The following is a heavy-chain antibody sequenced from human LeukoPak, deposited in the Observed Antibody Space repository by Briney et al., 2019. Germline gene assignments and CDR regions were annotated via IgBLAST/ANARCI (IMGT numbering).Heavy chain of an antibody. J-gene: IGHJ4*02. CDR1: GFTFSTYM. V-gene: IGHV3-74*01. D-gene: IGHD3-16*01. Sequence: GGSLRLSCAASGFTFSTYMMNWVRQAPGKGLVWVARTNLHGTAVDYADSVKGRFTISRDNAKNTLFLQMNSLRAEDTAVYYCASAYTYVRLGDHWGQGTLVTVSS. CDR3: ASAYTYVRLGDH. CDR2: TNLHGTAV.